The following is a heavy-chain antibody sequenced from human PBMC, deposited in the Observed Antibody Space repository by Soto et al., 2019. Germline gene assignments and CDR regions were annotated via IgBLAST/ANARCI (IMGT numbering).Heavy chain of an antibody. Sequence: PSETLSLTCTVPSDSISGLYWTWIRQPAGKGLEWIGRIYSSGETNYNPSLTGRVIMSLDTSKNQFSLNLTSVTAADTAVYYCARASQCKSYFDCFAWLDYWGQGTLVTVS. J-gene: IGHJ4*02. V-gene: IGHV4-4*07. CDR2: IYSSGET. D-gene: IGHD3-9*01. CDR3: ARASQCKSYFDCFAWLDY. CDR1: SDSISGLY.